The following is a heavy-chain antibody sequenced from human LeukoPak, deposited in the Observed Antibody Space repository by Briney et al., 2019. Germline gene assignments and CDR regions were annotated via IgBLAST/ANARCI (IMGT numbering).Heavy chain of an antibody. CDR1: GGSISSSSYY. V-gene: IGHV4-39*07. J-gene: IGHJ4*02. CDR2: IYHSGSS. CDR3: VSQRGYSYPFDY. D-gene: IGHD5-18*01. Sequence: SETLSLTCTVSGGSISSSSYYWGWIRQPPGKGLEWIGSIYHSGSSYYNPSLKSRVTISVDMSKNQFSLKLSSVTAADTAVYYCVSQRGYSYPFDYWGQGTLVTVSS.